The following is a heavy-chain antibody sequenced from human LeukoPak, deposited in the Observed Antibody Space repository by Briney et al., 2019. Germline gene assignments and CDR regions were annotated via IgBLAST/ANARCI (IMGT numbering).Heavy chain of an antibody. CDR3: ARARDIVVVPAARTNYYYYGMDV. D-gene: IGHD2-2*01. J-gene: IGHJ6*02. CDR1: GFTFSSYG. V-gene: IGHV3-21*01. CDR2: ISSSSSHI. Sequence: PGGSLRLSCAASGFTFSSYGMHWVRQAPGKGLEWVSSISSSSSHIYYADSVKGRFTISRDNAKNSLYLQMNSLRAEDTAVYYCARARDIVVVPAARTNYYYYGMDVWGQGTTVTVSS.